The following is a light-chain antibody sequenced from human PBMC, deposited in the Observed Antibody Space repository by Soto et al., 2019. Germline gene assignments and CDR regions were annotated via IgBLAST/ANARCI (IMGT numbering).Light chain of an antibody. CDR3: HQYSTSPLT. CDR2: KAS. V-gene: IGKV1-5*03. J-gene: IGKJ4*01. Sequence: DIQMTQSPSTLSASVGDSVSITCRASQSIHIWLAWYQQKPGKAPKLLIYKASNLQNGVPSRFSGSGSGTEFTLTISILQPDDFANYYCHQYSTSPLTFGGGTKVEIK. CDR1: QSIHIW.